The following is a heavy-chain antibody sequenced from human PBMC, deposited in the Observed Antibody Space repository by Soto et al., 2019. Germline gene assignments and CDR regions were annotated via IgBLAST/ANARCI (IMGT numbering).Heavy chain of an antibody. D-gene: IGHD6-19*01. V-gene: IGHV1-18*01. CDR3: ARVSVSWYSSGWYLSWFDP. Sequence: GASVKVSCKASGYAFTRYGISWVRQAPGQGHELMGWISAYNGNTNYAQKLQGIVTMTTDTSTSTAYMEMRCLRPDDTAVYYCARVSVSWYSSGWYLSWFDPWGQGTLVTVSS. CDR2: ISAYNGNT. J-gene: IGHJ5*02. CDR1: GYAFTRYG.